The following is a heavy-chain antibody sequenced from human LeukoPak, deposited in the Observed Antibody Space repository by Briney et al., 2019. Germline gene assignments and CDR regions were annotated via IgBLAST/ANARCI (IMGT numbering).Heavy chain of an antibody. CDR2: MNPNSGNT. Sequence: GASVKASCKASGYTFISYDINWVRQAPGQGLEWMGYMNPNSGNTRYAQKFQGRVTMTRNTSISTAYMELSSLRSEDTAVYYCTRVPRTAVGIWGQGTMVTVSS. CDR1: GYTFISYD. J-gene: IGHJ3*02. V-gene: IGHV1-8*01. D-gene: IGHD6-19*01. CDR3: TRVPRTAVGI.